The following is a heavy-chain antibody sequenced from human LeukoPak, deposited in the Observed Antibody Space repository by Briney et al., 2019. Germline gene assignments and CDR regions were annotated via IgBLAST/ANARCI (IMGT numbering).Heavy chain of an antibody. V-gene: IGHV3-30*02. CDR1: GFTFSSYG. CDR3: AKAWGYYDSSAYYDAFDI. CDR2: IRYDGSNK. Sequence: PGRSLRLSCAASGFTFSSYGMHWVRQAPGKGLEWVAFIRYDGSNKYYADSVKGRFTISRDNSKNTLYLQMNSLRAEDTAVYYCAKAWGYYDSSAYYDAFDIWGQGTMVTVSS. J-gene: IGHJ3*02. D-gene: IGHD3-22*01.